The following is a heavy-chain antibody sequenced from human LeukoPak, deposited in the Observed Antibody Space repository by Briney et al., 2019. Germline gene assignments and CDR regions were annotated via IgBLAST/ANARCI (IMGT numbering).Heavy chain of an antibody. J-gene: IGHJ4*02. CDR1: GFTVSSNY. V-gene: IGHV3-48*01. CDR3: ARATVAGTLFDY. CDR2: IGSSGSTI. D-gene: IGHD6-19*01. Sequence: GRSLRLSCAASGFTVSSNYMTWVRQAPGKGLEWVSYIGSSGSTIYYADSVKGRFTISRDNAKNSLYLQMNSLRAEDTAVYYCARATVAGTLFDYWGQGTLVTVSS.